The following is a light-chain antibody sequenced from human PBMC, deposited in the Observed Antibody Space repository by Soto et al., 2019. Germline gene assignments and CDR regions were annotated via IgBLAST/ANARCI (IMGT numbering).Light chain of an antibody. CDR2: RNN. J-gene: IGLJ1*01. V-gene: IGLV1-47*01. Sequence: QSVLTHSPSASGTPGQGVTISCSGSTSNIGSNYVYWYQQLPGTAPKLLIYRNNQRPSGVPDRFSGSKSGTSASLAISGLRSDDEADYFCATWDESLNGFYVFGTGTKVTVL. CDR1: TSNIGSNY. CDR3: ATWDESLNGFYV.